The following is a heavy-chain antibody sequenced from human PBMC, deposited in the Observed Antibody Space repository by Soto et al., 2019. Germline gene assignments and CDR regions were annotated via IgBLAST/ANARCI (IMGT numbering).Heavy chain of an antibody. CDR1: GYTFTSYA. CDR3: ARVPALRFLEWSPPWFDP. CDR2: INAGNGNT. V-gene: IGHV1-3*01. J-gene: IGHJ5*02. Sequence: ASVKVSCKASGYTFTSYAMHWVRQAPGQRLEWMVWINAGNGNTKYSQKFQGRVTITRDTSASTAYMELSSLRSEDTAVYYCARVPALRFLEWSPPWFDPWGQGTLVTVSS. D-gene: IGHD3-3*01.